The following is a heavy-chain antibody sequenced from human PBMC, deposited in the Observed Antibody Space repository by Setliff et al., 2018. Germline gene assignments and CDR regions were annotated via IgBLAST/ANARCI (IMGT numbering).Heavy chain of an antibody. Sequence: SETLSLTCTVSGGSISPYYWSWIRQPPGKGLEWIGSIYHSGSTYYNPSLKSRLTISVDTSKNQFSLKLSSVTAADTAVYYCASTIAAAGTAADYWGQGTLVTVSS. D-gene: IGHD6-13*01. CDR3: ASTIAAAGTAADY. J-gene: IGHJ4*02. CDR1: GGSISPYY. V-gene: IGHV4-38-2*02. CDR2: IYHSGST.